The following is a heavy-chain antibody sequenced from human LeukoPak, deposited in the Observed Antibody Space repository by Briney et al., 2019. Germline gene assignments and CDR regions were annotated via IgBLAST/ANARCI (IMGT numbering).Heavy chain of an antibody. V-gene: IGHV3-30*02. CDR2: IGSDGSKR. D-gene: IGHD3-16*01. CDR3: VKENELFGEN. CDR1: GFSFSATG. J-gene: IGHJ4*02. Sequence: PGGSLRLSCATSGFSFSATGMHWVRQAPGKSLEWLAYIGSDGSKRGYGHSVKGRITISRDNSRDTIYLQMNSLRHDDTALYYCVKENELFGENWGQGTLVTVSS.